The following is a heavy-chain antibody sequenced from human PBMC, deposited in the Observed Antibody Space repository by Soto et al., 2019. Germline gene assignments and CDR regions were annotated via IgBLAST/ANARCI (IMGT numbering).Heavy chain of an antibody. CDR2: ISHTGTT. Sequence: NLSETLSLTCPVSGFPISSPYSWGWIRQPPGKGLEWIGSISHTGTTSYSPSLTSRVSISVDTSKNQVSLKLTSVTAADTAVYFCARVTMVIRDSDHFGVDVWGHGTTVTVSS. CDR3: ARVTMVIRDSDHFGVDV. D-gene: IGHD4-17*01. CDR1: GFPISSPYS. J-gene: IGHJ6*02. V-gene: IGHV4-38-2*02.